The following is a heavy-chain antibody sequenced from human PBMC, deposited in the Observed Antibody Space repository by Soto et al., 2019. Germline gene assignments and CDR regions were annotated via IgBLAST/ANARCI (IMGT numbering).Heavy chain of an antibody. CDR1: GFTFSSYG. J-gene: IGHJ6*02. Sequence: QVQLVESGGGVVQPGRSLRLSCAASGFTFSSYGMHWVRQAPGKGLEWVAVIWYDGSNKYYADSVKGRFTISRDNSKNTLYLQMNSLRAEDTAVYYCARDPVLYEGAGMDVWGQGTTVTVS. CDR3: ARDPVLYEGAGMDV. D-gene: IGHD2-15*01. CDR2: IWYDGSNK. V-gene: IGHV3-33*01.